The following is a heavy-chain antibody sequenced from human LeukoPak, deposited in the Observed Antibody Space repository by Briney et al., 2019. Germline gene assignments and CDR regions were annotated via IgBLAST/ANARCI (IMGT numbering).Heavy chain of an antibody. CDR2: IYYSGST. D-gene: IGHD2-15*01. Sequence: PSETLSLTCTVSGGSISSYYWSWIRQPPGKGLEWIGYIYYSGSTNYNPSLKSRVTISVDTSKNQFSLKLSSVTAADTAVYYCARDGDYCSGGSCYRHDAFDIWGQGTMVTVSS. CDR1: GGSISSYY. V-gene: IGHV4-59*01. J-gene: IGHJ3*02. CDR3: ARDGDYCSGGSCYRHDAFDI.